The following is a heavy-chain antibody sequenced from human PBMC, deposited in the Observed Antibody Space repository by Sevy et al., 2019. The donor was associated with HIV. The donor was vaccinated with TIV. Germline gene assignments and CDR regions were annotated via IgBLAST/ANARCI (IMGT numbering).Heavy chain of an antibody. CDR2: ISGSGGST. CDR3: AKDLARLDDYGDYDLYFFFDY. Sequence: GGSLRLSCAASGFTFSSYAMSWVRQAPGKGLEWVSAISGSGGSTYYAYSVKGRFTISRDNSKNTLYLQMNSLRAEDTAVYYCAKDLARLDDYGDYDLYFFFDYWGQGTLVTVSS. CDR1: GFTFSSYA. J-gene: IGHJ4*02. D-gene: IGHD4-17*01. V-gene: IGHV3-23*01.